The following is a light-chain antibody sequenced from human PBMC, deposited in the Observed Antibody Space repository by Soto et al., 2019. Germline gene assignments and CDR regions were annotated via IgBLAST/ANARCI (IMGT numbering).Light chain of an antibody. CDR3: CSYAGSYTFV. CDR2: DVS. V-gene: IGLV2-11*01. Sequence: QSVLTQPRSVSGSPGQSVTTSCTGTSSDVGVYNYVSWYQQYPGKAPKIMIYDVSKRPSGVPDRFSGSKSDNTASLTISGLQAEDEADYYCCSYAGSYTFVFGIGTKVTVL. J-gene: IGLJ1*01. CDR1: SSDVGVYNY.